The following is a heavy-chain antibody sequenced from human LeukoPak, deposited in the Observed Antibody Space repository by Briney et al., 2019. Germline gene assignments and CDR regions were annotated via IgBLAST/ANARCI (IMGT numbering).Heavy chain of an antibody. CDR3: ARRYSSGWYFDY. Sequence: PSETLSLTCTVSGGSISSSSYYWGWIRQPPGKGLEWIGSIYYSGSTYYNPSLKSRVTISVDTSKNQFSLKLSSVTAADTAVYYCARRYSSGWYFDYWGQGTLVTVSS. J-gene: IGHJ4*02. CDR1: GGSISSSSYY. D-gene: IGHD6-19*01. CDR2: IYYSGST. V-gene: IGHV4-39*07.